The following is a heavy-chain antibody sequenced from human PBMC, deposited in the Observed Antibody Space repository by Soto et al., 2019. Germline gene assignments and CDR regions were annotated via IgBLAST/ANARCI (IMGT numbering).Heavy chain of an antibody. CDR2: INPSGGST. Sequence: ASVTASCTESGYTFTINYRHWVRQAPGQGLEWMGIINPSGGSTSYAQKFQGRVTISVDTSKNPFSLKLSSVTAADTAVYYCARRVAARRWSGRKYFDYWGQGTLVTVSS. CDR1: GYTFTINY. J-gene: IGHJ4*02. D-gene: IGHD6-6*01. V-gene: IGHV1-46*01. CDR3: ARRVAARRWSGRKYFDY.